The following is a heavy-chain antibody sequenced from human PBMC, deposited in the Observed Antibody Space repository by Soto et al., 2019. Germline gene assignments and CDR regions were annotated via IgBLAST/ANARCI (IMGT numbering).Heavy chain of an antibody. CDR3: ASGDIVATIYPSVYYYGMDV. Sequence: QVRLVESGGGVVQPGRSLRLSCAASGFTFSSYAMHWVRQAPGKGLEWVAVISYDGSNKYYADSVKGRFTISRDNSKNTLYLQMNSLRAEDTVVYYCASGDIVATIYPSVYYYGMDVWGQGTTVTVSS. J-gene: IGHJ6*02. CDR1: GFTFSSYA. V-gene: IGHV3-30-3*01. D-gene: IGHD5-12*01. CDR2: ISYDGSNK.